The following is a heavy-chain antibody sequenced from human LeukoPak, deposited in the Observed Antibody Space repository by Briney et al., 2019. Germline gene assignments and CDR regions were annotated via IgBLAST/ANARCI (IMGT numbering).Heavy chain of an antibody. V-gene: IGHV1-69*13. Sequence: SVKVSCKASGGTFSSYAISWVRQAPGQGLEWMGGIIPIFGTANYAQKFQGRVTITADESTSTAYMELSSLRSEDTAVYYCARVQGGYSYSRGYYGMDVWGQGTTVTVS. CDR3: ARVQGGYSYSRGYYGMDV. CDR1: GGTFSSYA. J-gene: IGHJ6*02. CDR2: IIPIFGTA. D-gene: IGHD5-18*01.